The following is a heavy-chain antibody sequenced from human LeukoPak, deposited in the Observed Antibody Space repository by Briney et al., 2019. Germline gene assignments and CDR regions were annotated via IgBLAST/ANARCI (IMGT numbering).Heavy chain of an antibody. Sequence: SVKVSCKASGGTFSSYAISWVRQAPGQGLEWIGRIIPILGIANYAQKFQGRVTITADKSTSTAYMELSSLRSEDTAVYYCARGKAAAGTAIQFDPWGQGTLVTVSS. D-gene: IGHD6-13*01. J-gene: IGHJ5*02. CDR2: IIPILGIA. V-gene: IGHV1-69*04. CDR3: ARGKAAAGTAIQFDP. CDR1: GGTFSSYA.